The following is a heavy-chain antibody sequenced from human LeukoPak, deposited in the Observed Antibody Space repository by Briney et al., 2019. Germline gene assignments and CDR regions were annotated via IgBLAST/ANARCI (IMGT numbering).Heavy chain of an antibody. D-gene: IGHD3-22*01. J-gene: IGHJ4*02. CDR1: GGAISSYY. V-gene: IGHV4-59*01. Sequence: SETLSLTCTVSGGAISSYYWSWVRQPPGEGLEWTGFIYYSGITDYNPSLKSRVTISVDTSKNQFSLKLTSVTAADTAVYYCARLRALSYYDSSGNMYYFEYWGQGTLVTVSS. CDR3: ARLRALSYYDSSGNMYYFEY. CDR2: IYYSGIT.